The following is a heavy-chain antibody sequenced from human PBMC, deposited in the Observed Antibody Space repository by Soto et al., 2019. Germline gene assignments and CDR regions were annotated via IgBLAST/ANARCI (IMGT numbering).Heavy chain of an antibody. D-gene: IGHD6-19*01. CDR3: ARHLSATQWLRFDY. CDR1: GGSISSYY. J-gene: IGHJ4*02. Sequence: SETLSLTCTVSGGSISSYYWSWIRQPPGKGLEWIGYIYYSGSTNYNPSLKSRVTISVDTSKNQFSLKLSSVTAADTAVYYCARHLSATQWLRFDYWGQGTLVTSPQ. CDR2: IYYSGST. V-gene: IGHV4-59*08.